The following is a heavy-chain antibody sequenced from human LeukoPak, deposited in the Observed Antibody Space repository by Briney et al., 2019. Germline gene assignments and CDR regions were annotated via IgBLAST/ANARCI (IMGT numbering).Heavy chain of an antibody. V-gene: IGHV3-23*01. CDR2: ISGSGGST. CDR1: GFTFSSYA. CDR3: AKSRGYSYGSNYYFDY. J-gene: IGHJ4*02. D-gene: IGHD5-18*01. Sequence: GGSLRLSCTASGFTFSSYAMSWVRQAPGKGLEWVSGISGSGGSTNDAASVKGRFTFSRDNSKNTLYLQMNSLRAENTAVYYCAKSRGYSYGSNYYFDYWGQGTLVTVSS.